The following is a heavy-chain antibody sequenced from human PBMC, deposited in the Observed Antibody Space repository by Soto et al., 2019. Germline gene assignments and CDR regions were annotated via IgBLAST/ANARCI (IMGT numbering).Heavy chain of an antibody. J-gene: IGHJ4*02. Sequence: SVKVSCKASGGTLSSCGISWVRQDPGQGLEWMGGIIPMFGTANYAQKFRGRVTIIADESTSTGYMELSSLRSEDTAVYYCARVGPRNGYNLYYFDYWGQGNLVTVSS. CDR2: IIPMFGTA. CDR1: GGTLSSCG. CDR3: ARVGPRNGYNLYYFDY. D-gene: IGHD5-12*01. V-gene: IGHV1-69*13.